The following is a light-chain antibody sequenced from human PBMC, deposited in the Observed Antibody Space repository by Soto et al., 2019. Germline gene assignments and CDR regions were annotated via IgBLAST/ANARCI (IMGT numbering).Light chain of an antibody. J-gene: IGLJ1*01. V-gene: IGLV2-14*01. Sequence: QSALTQPASVSGSPGQSITISCTGTTSDVGGYNYVSWFQQSPGKAPKVMIYEVTNRPSGVSNRFSGSKSGNTASLTISGLQAEDEADYYCSSYTGGNPSYVFGTGTQLTVL. CDR3: SSYTGGNPSYV. CDR1: TSDVGGYNY. CDR2: EVT.